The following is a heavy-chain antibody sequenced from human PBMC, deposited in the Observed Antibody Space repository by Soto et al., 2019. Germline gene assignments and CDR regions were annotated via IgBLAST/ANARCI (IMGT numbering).Heavy chain of an antibody. J-gene: IGHJ6*02. V-gene: IGHV3-48*04. CDR1: GFTFSSYS. D-gene: IGHD3-16*01. Sequence: GGSLRLSCAASGFTFSSYSMNWVRQAPGKGLEWVSYISSSSSTIYYADSVKGRFTISRDNAKNSLYLQMNSLRAEDTAVYYCARLGGDYYYGMDVWGQGTTVTVSS. CDR3: ARLGGDYYYGMDV. CDR2: ISSSSSTI.